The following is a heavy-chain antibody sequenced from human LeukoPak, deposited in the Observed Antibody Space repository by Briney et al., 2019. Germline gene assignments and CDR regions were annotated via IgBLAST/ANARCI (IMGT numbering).Heavy chain of an antibody. D-gene: IGHD2-2*01. CDR2: IIPIFGRA. J-gene: IGHJ4*02. Sequence: ASVKVSCKASGGTFSSLTINWVRQAPGQGLEWMGGIIPIFGRANYAQKFQGRVTITADDSTSTAYMELSSLGSEDTAVYYCADLVYCSSSSCYEPFNQTWGQGTLVTVSP. V-gene: IGHV1-69*13. CDR1: GGTFSSLT. CDR3: ADLVYCSSSSCYEPFNQT.